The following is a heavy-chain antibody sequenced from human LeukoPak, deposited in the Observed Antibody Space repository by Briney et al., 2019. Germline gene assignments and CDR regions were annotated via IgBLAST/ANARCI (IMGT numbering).Heavy chain of an antibody. J-gene: IGHJ4*02. CDR1: GYTFTSYY. D-gene: IGHD5-12*01. Sequence: ASVKVSCKASGYTFTSYYMHWVRQAPGQGLEWMGIINPSGGSTSYAQKFQGRVTMTRDMSTSTVYMELSSLRSEDTAVYCCARDRRVATIGFDYWGQGTLVTVSS. CDR3: ARDRRVATIGFDY. CDR2: INPSGGST. V-gene: IGHV1-46*01.